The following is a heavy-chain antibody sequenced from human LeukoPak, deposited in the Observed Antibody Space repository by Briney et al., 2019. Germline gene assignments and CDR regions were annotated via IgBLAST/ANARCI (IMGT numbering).Heavy chain of an antibody. Sequence: PSETLSLTCTVSGGSISSYSWSWIRQPPGKGLEWIGYIYHSGSTYYNPSLKSRVTISVDRSKNQFSLKLSSVTAADTAVYYCARRCSGGSCYSPNYYYGMDVWGQGTTVTVSS. CDR1: GGSISSYS. J-gene: IGHJ6*02. D-gene: IGHD2-15*01. CDR3: ARRCSGGSCYSPNYYYGMDV. V-gene: IGHV4-30-2*01. CDR2: IYHSGST.